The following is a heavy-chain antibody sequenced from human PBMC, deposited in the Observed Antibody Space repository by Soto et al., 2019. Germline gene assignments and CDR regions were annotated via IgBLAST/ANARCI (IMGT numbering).Heavy chain of an antibody. J-gene: IGHJ6*02. Sequence: QVQLVESGGGVVQPGRSLRLSCAASGFTFSSYGMHWVRQAPGKGLEWVAVISYDGSNKYYADSVKGRFTISRDNSKNTLYLQMNSLRVEDTAVYYCAKEVGYCSSTSCLDGMDVWGQGTTGTVSS. CDR1: GFTFSSYG. V-gene: IGHV3-30*18. CDR2: ISYDGSNK. CDR3: AKEVGYCSSTSCLDGMDV. D-gene: IGHD2-2*01.